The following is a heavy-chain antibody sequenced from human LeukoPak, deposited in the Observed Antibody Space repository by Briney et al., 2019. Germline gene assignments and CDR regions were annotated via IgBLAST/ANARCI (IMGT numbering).Heavy chain of an antibody. D-gene: IGHD3-22*01. CDR1: GFTFSDYY. J-gene: IGHJ3*02. V-gene: IGHV3-11*04. CDR3: ARDIYDSSGDAFDI. CDR2: ISSRGSTI. Sequence: KAGGSLRLSCAASGFTFSDYYVSWIRHAPGKGLEWVSYISSRGSTIYHADSVKGRFTISRDNAKNALYLQMTSLRAEDTAVYYCARDIYDSSGDAFDIWGQGTMVTVSS.